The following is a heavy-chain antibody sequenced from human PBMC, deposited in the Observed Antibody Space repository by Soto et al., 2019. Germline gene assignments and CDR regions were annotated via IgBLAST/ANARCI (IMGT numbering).Heavy chain of an antibody. J-gene: IGHJ6*02. D-gene: IGHD3-22*01. V-gene: IGHV1-18*01. CDR2: ISAYNGNT. Sequence: QVQLVQSGSELKKPGASVKVSCKASGYTFTSYGITWVRQAPGQGLEWMGWISAYNGNTNYAQKFQGRVTMTTDTSTSTAYMELRSLRSDDTAVYYCAREYYYESSGYPSNYGMDVWGQGTTVTVSS. CDR3: AREYYYESSGYPSNYGMDV. CDR1: GYTFTSYG.